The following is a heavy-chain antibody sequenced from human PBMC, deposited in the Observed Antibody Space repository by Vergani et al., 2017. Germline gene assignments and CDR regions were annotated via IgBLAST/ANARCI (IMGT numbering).Heavy chain of an antibody. CDR3: TRQPQEGASGPPSVPT. CDR1: GASINNDFYY. D-gene: IGHD5-12*01. CDR2: IYVSGIT. J-gene: IGHJ4*02. V-gene: IGHV4-61*02. Sequence: QVQLQESGPGLVKPSQTLSLTCTVSGASINNDFYYWHWIRQPAGKGLEWIGRIYVSGITDYNSSLQSRVSMSVDTSKNQFSLTLTSVTAADTAVYYCTRQPQEGASGPPSVPTWGQGISVIVSS.